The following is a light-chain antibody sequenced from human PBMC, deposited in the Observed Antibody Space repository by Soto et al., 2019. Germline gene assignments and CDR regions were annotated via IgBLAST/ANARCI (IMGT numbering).Light chain of an antibody. CDR2: ENN. V-gene: IGLV1-51*02. J-gene: IGLJ3*02. Sequence: QSVLTQPPSVSAAPGQKVTISCSGSSSNIGSDFVSWYQQLPGTAPQLLIYENNKRPSGIPDRFSGSKSATSATLGITGLQTGDEADYYCAAWDTSLSGGVFGGWTKLTVL. CDR1: SSNIGSDF. CDR3: AAWDTSLSGGV.